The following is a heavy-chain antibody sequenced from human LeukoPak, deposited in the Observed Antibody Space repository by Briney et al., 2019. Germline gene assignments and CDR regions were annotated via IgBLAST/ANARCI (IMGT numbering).Heavy chain of an antibody. CDR2: IYYSGST. V-gene: IGHV4-39*07. D-gene: IGHD3-22*01. CDR1: GGSISSSSYY. Sequence: SETLSLTCTVSGGSISSSSYYWGWIRQPPGKGLEWIGGIYYSGSTYYNPSLKSRVTISVDTSKNQFSLKLSSVTAADTAVYYCARELITMIGRDAFDIWGQGTMVTVSS. J-gene: IGHJ3*02. CDR3: ARELITMIGRDAFDI.